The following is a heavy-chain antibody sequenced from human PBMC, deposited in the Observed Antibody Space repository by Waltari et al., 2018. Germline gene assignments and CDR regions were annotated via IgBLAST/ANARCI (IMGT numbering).Heavy chain of an antibody. V-gene: IGHV3-7*01. Sequence: EVQLVESGGGLVQPGGSLRLSCEACEFPFSSYWMSWVRQAPGKGLEWVANIKQDGSEKYYVDSVKGRSTISRDNAKNSLYLQMNSLSSADTAVYYCARRSSLDYWGQGTLVTVSS. CDR2: IKQDGSEK. CDR3: ARRSSLDY. CDR1: EFPFSSYW. D-gene: IGHD6-13*01. J-gene: IGHJ4*02.